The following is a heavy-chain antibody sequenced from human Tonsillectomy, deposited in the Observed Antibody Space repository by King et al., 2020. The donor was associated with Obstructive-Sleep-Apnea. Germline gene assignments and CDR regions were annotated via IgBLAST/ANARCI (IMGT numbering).Heavy chain of an antibody. CDR1: GFTVSSKY. CDR2: IYAVGGT. CDR3: ARDLVMDV. Sequence: EVQLVESGGGLVQPGGSLRLSCAASGFTVSSKYMSWVRQAPGKGLEWVSVIYAVGGTYYADSVKGRFTISRDNPKNTVYRQIKSLRAEDTAVYFCARDLVMDVWGQGTTVTVSS. D-gene: IGHD2-8*02. J-gene: IGHJ6*02. V-gene: IGHV3-66*01.